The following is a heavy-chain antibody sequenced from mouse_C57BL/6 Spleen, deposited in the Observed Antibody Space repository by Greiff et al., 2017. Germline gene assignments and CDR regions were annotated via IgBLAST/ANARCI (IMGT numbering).Heavy chain of an antibody. CDR3: ARWDSNGFAY. D-gene: IGHD2-5*01. CDR1: GYTFTSYW. V-gene: IGHV1-62-3*01. Sequence: QVQLQQPGAELVKPGASVKLSCKASGYTFTSYWMHWVKQRPGRGIEWIGRIDPNSGGTKYNEKFKSKATLPADTSSSTAYMQLSSLTSEDSAVYYCARWDSNGFAYWGQGTLVTVSA. J-gene: IGHJ3*01. CDR2: IDPNSGGT.